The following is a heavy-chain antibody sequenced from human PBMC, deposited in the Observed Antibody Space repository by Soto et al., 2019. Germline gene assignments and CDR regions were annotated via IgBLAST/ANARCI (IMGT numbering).Heavy chain of an antibody. J-gene: IGHJ5*02. V-gene: IGHV1-69*12. CDR2: IIPIFGTA. CDR1: GGTFSSYA. D-gene: IGHD5-12*01. Sequence: QVQLVQSGAEVKKPGSSVKVSCKASGGTFSSYAISWVRQAPGQGLEWMGGIIPIFGTANYAQKFQGRVTITADESTRTAYMELSSMRSEDTAVYYCARDRAPGWLQTKGFDPWGQGTLVTVSS. CDR3: ARDRAPGWLQTKGFDP.